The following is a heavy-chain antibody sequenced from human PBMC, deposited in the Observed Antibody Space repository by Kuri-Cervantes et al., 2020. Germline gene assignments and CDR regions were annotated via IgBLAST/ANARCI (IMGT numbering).Heavy chain of an antibody. Sequence: GESLKISCTASGFTFSSYAMNWVRQAPGKGLEWVSSISGSGGSTYYADSVKDRFTISRDNSKNTLYLQMNSLRAEDTAVYYCAKDRRHTIFGVTHHSMDVWGKGTTVTVSS. CDR3: AKDRRHTIFGVTHHSMDV. V-gene: IGHV3-23*01. CDR1: GFTFSSYA. J-gene: IGHJ6*03. D-gene: IGHD3-3*01. CDR2: ISGSGGST.